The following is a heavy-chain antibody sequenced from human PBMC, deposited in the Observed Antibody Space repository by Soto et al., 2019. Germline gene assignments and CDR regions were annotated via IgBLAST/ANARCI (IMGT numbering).Heavy chain of an antibody. CDR3: AKDEGRFLRNYFNYGIDV. CDR2: ISYDGTAK. V-gene: IGHV3-33*03. J-gene: IGHJ6*02. D-gene: IGHD3-3*01. CDR1: GFDFSDHG. Sequence: GGSLRLSCAASGFDFSDHGMHWVRQTPGEGLEWVTVISYDGTAKYYKESVKGRFTTSRDNSKKTLYLQIDSLRVEDTAVYYCAKDEGRFLRNYFNYGIDVWGLGTTVTVSS.